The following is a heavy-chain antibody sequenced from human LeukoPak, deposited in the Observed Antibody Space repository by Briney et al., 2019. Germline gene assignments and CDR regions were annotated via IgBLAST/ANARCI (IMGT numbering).Heavy chain of an antibody. CDR1: GGSISSGDYY. Sequence: SETLSLTCTVSGGSISSGDYYWSWIRQPPGKGLEWIGYIYYSGSTYYNPSPKSRVTISVDTSKNQFSLKLSSVTAADTAVYYCARDNPTRYYYGSGSHKGFDYWGQGTLVTVSS. CDR3: ARDNPTRYYYGSGSHKGFDY. CDR2: IYYSGST. J-gene: IGHJ4*02. D-gene: IGHD3-10*01. V-gene: IGHV4-30-4*08.